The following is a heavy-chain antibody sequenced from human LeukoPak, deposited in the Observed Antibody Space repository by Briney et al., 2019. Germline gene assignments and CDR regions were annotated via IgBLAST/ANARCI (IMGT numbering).Heavy chain of an antibody. CDR2: ISYDGSNK. J-gene: IGHJ4*02. D-gene: IGHD5-24*01. Sequence: GSLRLSCAASGFTFSSYGMHWVRQAPGKGLEWVAVISYDGSNKYYADSVKGRFTVSRDNSKNTLYLQMNSLRAEDTAVYYCAKDLSNFYFDYWGQGTLVTVSS. CDR3: AKDLSNFYFDY. CDR1: GFTFSSYG. V-gene: IGHV3-30*18.